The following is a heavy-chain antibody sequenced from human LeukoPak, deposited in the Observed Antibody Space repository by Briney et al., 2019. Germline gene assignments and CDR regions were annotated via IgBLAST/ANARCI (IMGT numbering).Heavy chain of an antibody. J-gene: IGHJ5*02. CDR1: GFTFSSYG. D-gene: IGHD3-22*01. Sequence: GGSLRLSCAASGFTFSSYGMHWVRQAPGKGLEWVAVISYDGSNKYYADSVKGRFTISRDNSKNTLYLQMNSLRAEDTAVYYCARGITMIVDWFDPWGQGTLVTVSS. CDR3: ARGITMIVDWFDP. CDR2: ISYDGSNK. V-gene: IGHV3-30*03.